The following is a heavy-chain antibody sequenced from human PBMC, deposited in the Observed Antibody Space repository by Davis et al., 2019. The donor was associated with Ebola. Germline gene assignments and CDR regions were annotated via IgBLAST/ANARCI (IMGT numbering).Heavy chain of an antibody. J-gene: IGHJ4*02. D-gene: IGHD3-22*01. Sequence: GESLKISCAASGFTFSSYWMSWVRQAPGKGLEWVSYISSSRSYTNYADSVKGRFTISRDNAKNSLYLQMNSLRAEDTAVYFCARVGHGMIAPVDFDYWGQGTLVTVSS. CDR3: ARVGHGMIAPVDFDY. CDR1: GFTFSSYW. V-gene: IGHV3-21*05. CDR2: ISSSRSYT.